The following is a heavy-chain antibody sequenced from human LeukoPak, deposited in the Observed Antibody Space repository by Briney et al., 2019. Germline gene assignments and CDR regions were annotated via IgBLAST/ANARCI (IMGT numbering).Heavy chain of an antibody. Sequence: PGGSLRLSCAASGFTFSSSWMGWARQAPGKGLEWVANIKEDGSWKHYAVSVQGRFTISRDNAKNSLCLQMNSLRAEDTAIYYCARDRGWYHADSWGQGTLVTVSS. J-gene: IGHJ4*02. CDR3: ARDRGWYHADS. V-gene: IGHV3-7*01. CDR1: GFTFSSSW. D-gene: IGHD6-19*01. CDR2: IKEDGSWK.